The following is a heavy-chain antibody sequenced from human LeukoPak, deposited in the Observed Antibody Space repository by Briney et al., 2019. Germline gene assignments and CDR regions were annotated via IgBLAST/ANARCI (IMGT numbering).Heavy chain of an antibody. J-gene: IGHJ4*02. Sequence: ASVKVSCKASGYTFTSYGISWVRQAPGQGLEWMGWMNPNSGNTGYAQKFQGRVTITRNTSISTAYMELSSLRSEDTAVYYCARGKGNSGDYWGQGTLVTVSS. D-gene: IGHD4-23*01. V-gene: IGHV1-8*03. CDR3: ARGKGNSGDY. CDR2: MNPNSGNT. CDR1: GYTFTSYG.